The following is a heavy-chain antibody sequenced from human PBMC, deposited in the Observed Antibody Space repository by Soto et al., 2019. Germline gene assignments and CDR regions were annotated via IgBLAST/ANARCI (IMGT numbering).Heavy chain of an antibody. D-gene: IGHD1-26*01. CDR1: GGSISSTFYY. CDR3: ARQKWEQPKWFDP. Sequence: QLQLQESGPGLVKPSETLSLTCSLSGGSISSTFYYWGWIRQPPGKGLEWIGCIYYSGTTFYNASLKGRVTISVDTSKNQFSLRLTSVTATDTAVYFCARQKWEQPKWFDPWGQGTLVTVSS. J-gene: IGHJ5*02. CDR2: IYYSGTT. V-gene: IGHV4-39*01.